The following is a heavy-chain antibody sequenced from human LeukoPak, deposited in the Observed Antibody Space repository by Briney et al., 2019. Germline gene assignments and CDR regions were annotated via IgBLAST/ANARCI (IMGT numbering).Heavy chain of an antibody. J-gene: IGHJ4*02. Sequence: PGGSLRLSCAASGFTFSSYAMSWVRQAPGKGLEWVANIKQDGSEKYYVDSVKGRFTISRDNAKNSLYLQMNSLRAEDTAVYYCARAGYYYDSSGYRIFDYWGQGTLVTVSS. CDR2: IKQDGSEK. CDR1: GFTFSSYA. CDR3: ARAGYYYDSSGYRIFDY. V-gene: IGHV3-7*01. D-gene: IGHD3-22*01.